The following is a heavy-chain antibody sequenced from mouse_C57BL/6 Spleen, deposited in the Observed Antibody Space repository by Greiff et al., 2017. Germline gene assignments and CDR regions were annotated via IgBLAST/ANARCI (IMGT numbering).Heavy chain of an antibody. Sequence: EVKVEESEGGLVQPGSSMKLSCTASGFTFSDYYMAWVRQVPEKGLEWVANINYDGSSTYYLDSLKSRFIFSRDNAKNILYLQMSSLKSEDTDTYYCARAGRVVADFDVWGTGTTVTVSS. CDR1: GFTFSDYY. J-gene: IGHJ1*03. CDR3: ARAGRVVADFDV. CDR2: INYDGSST. V-gene: IGHV5-16*01. D-gene: IGHD1-1*01.